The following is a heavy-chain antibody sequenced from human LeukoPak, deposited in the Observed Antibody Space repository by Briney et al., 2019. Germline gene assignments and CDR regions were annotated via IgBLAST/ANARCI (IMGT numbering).Heavy chain of an antibody. J-gene: IGHJ4*02. V-gene: IGHV1-46*02. CDR2: IYPSGGSA. Sequence: ASVKVSCKASGYPVNSFYTHWVRQAPGQGLEWVGIIYPSGGSASFTQKFQGRVTMTRDTSTSTFYMELSSLRSEDTAVYFCARERPSSYYFDYWGQGTLVTVSS. CDR3: ARERPSSYYFDY. CDR1: GYPVNSFY.